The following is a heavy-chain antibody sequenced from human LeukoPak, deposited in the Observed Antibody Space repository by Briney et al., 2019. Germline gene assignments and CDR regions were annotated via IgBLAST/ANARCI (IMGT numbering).Heavy chain of an antibody. CDR3: AREPADPEFHLSPDTFDY. CDR2: IYFDGST. V-gene: IGHV4-39*07. D-gene: IGHD5-18*01. CDR1: GGSISSSSYF. Sequence: SSETLSLTCTVSGGSISSSSYFWGWIRQPPGRGLEWIANIYFDGSTYYNPSLKSRVTISLDTSKNQFSLKLTSVTAADTAVYYCAREPADPEFHLSPDTFDYWGQGTLVTVSS. J-gene: IGHJ4*02.